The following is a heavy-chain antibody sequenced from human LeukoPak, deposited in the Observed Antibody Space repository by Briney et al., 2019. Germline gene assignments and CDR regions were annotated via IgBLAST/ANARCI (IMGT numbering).Heavy chain of an antibody. Sequence: GGSLGLSCAASGFTVSSNYMSWVRQAPGKGLEWVSVIYSGGSTYYADSVKGRFTISRDNSKNTLYLQMNSLRAEDTAVYYCARRGSYDIDAFDIWGQGTMVTVSS. CDR2: IYSGGST. CDR1: GFTVSSNY. D-gene: IGHD3-9*01. CDR3: ARRGSYDIDAFDI. V-gene: IGHV3-53*01. J-gene: IGHJ3*02.